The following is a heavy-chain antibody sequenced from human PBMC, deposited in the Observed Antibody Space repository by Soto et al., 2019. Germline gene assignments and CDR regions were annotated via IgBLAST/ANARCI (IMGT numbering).Heavy chain of an antibody. CDR1: GFTLSSYA. CDR2: ISGSGGST. CDR3: ANTYDFWSGFYVF. Sequence: PGGSLRLSCSASGFTLSSYAMSWVRQAPGKGLEWVSAISGSGGSTYYADSVKGRFTISRDNSKNTLYLQMNSLRAEDTAVYYCANTYDFWSGFYVFWRQGTLVTVSS. J-gene: IGHJ1*01. D-gene: IGHD3-3*01. V-gene: IGHV3-23*01.